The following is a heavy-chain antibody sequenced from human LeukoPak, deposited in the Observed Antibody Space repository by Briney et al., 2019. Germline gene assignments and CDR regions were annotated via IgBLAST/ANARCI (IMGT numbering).Heavy chain of an antibody. CDR3: ARGQEYYYDSSAYSKFDY. Sequence: GRSLRLSCAASGFTFNNYGMHWVRQAPGKGLEWVAAIWYGGSNKYYADSVKGRFTISRDNSKNTLYLQMNSLRAEDTALYYCARGQEYYYDSSAYSKFDYWGQGTLVTVSS. CDR2: IWYGGSNK. V-gene: IGHV3-33*01. D-gene: IGHD3-22*01. J-gene: IGHJ4*02. CDR1: GFTFNNYG.